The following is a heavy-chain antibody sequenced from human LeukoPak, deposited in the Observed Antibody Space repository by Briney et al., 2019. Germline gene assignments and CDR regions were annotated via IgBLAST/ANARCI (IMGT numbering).Heavy chain of an antibody. CDR2: IIPILGIA. CDR3: ARVNIVVVPAARNYYYGMDV. Sequence: ASVKVSCKASRGTFSSYAISWVRQAPGQGLEWMGRIIPILGIANYAQKFQGRVTITADKSTSTAYMELSSLRSEDTAVYYCARVNIVVVPAARNYYYGMDVWGQGTTVTVSS. D-gene: IGHD2-2*01. CDR1: RGTFSSYA. V-gene: IGHV1-69*04. J-gene: IGHJ6*02.